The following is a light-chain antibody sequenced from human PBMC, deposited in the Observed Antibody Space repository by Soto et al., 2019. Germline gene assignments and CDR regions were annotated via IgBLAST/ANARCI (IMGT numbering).Light chain of an antibody. V-gene: IGKV1-5*03. CDR2: KTS. CDR3: LQYNSLYT. Sequence: DIQMTQSPSTLSASVGDRVTITCRASQSLSGWLAWYQQKPGKAPKLLIYKTSTLESGVPSRFSGSGSGTQSTLTITNLQPDDFATYYCLQYNSLYTFGQGTKVDIK. J-gene: IGKJ2*01. CDR1: QSLSGW.